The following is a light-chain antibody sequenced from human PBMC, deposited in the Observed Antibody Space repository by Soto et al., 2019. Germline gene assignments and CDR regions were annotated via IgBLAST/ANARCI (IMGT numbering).Light chain of an antibody. CDR3: QQYQSTPRT. J-gene: IGKJ1*01. V-gene: IGKV4-1*01. CDR2: WAS. Sequence: IVMTQSPDSLAVSLGERATINCKSSQSVLYSSNNKNYLAWYQQKPGQPPMLLIYWASTRESGVPDRFSDSGSGTDFTLTISSLQAEDLAFYYCQQYQSTPRTFGQGTNVQIK. CDR1: QSVLYSSNNKNY.